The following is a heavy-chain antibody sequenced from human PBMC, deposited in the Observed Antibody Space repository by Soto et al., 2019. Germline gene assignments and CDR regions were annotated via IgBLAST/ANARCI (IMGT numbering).Heavy chain of an antibody. CDR2: IKQDGSEK. CDR3: ARDLYYYDSSGSTLYYYGMDV. V-gene: IGHV3-7*01. Sequence: GGSLRLSCAASGFTFSSYWMSWVRQAPGKGLEWVANIKQDGSEKYYVDSVKGRFTISRDNAKNSLYLQMNSLRAEDTAVYYCARDLYYYDSSGSTLYYYGMDVWGQGTTVTVSS. CDR1: GFTFSSYW. D-gene: IGHD3-22*01. J-gene: IGHJ6*02.